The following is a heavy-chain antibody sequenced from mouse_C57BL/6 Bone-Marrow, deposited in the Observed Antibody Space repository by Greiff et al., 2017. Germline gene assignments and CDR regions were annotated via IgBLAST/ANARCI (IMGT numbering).Heavy chain of an antibody. V-gene: IGHV1-53*01. Sequence: QVHVKQPGTELVKPGASVKLSCKASGYTFTSYWMHWVKQRPGQGLEWIGNINPSNGGTNYNEKFKSKATLTVDKSSSTAYMQLSSLTSEDSAVYYCARWSLRGIAMDYWGQGTSVTVSS. CDR2: INPSNGGT. D-gene: IGHD2-1*01. J-gene: IGHJ4*01. CDR1: GYTFTSYW. CDR3: ARWSLRGIAMDY.